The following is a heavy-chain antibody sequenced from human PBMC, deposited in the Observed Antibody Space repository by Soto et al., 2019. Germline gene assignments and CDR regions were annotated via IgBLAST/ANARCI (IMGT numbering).Heavy chain of an antibody. CDR2: IHYSGST. Sequence: QLQLQQSGPGLVKPSETLSLTCTVSGVSISNPYYYWGWIRQTPGKGLEWIGSIHYSGSTFYNPSLRSRVTISLDTSRNQFSLRLTSVSVADTAVYYCARRQSPDTVQAPAAIYADDGFDFWGQGTMVTVSS. CDR3: ARRQSPDTVQAPAAIYADDGFDF. J-gene: IGHJ3*01. V-gene: IGHV4-39*01. CDR1: GVSISNPYYY. D-gene: IGHD2-2*01.